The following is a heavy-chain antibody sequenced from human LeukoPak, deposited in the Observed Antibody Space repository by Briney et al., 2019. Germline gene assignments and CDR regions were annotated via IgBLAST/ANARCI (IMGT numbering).Heavy chain of an antibody. CDR1: GFTFSSYW. J-gene: IGHJ4*02. CDR3: ARDRSWWPPRVAEFDY. V-gene: IGHV3-7*01. CDR2: IKQDGSEK. Sequence: GGSLRLSCAASGFTFSSYWMSWVRQAPGKGLEWVANIKQDGSEKYYVDSVKGRFTISRDNAKNSLYLQMNSLRAEDTAVYYCARDRSWWPPRVAEFDYWGQGTLVTVSS. D-gene: IGHD2-8*02.